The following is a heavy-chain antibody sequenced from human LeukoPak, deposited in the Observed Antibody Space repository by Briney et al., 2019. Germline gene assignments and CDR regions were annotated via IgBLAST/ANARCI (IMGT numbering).Heavy chain of an antibody. Sequence: GGSLRLSCAASGFTFSSYAMSWVRQAPGRGLEWVSGISDSGSSTYYADSVKGRFTTSRDNSKNTLDLQMNSLRAEDTAVYYCAKDPGVEYYFDYWGQGTLVSVSS. CDR2: ISDSGSST. D-gene: IGHD1-1*01. CDR3: AKDPGVEYYFDY. J-gene: IGHJ4*02. V-gene: IGHV3-23*01. CDR1: GFTFSSYA.